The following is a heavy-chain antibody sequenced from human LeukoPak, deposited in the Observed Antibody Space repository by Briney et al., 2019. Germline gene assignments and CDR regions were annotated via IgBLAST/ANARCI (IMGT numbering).Heavy chain of an antibody. CDR2: ISSSSSTI. J-gene: IGHJ2*01. V-gene: IGHV3-48*02. CDR3: ARAHSGYYPKLYWYFDL. D-gene: IGHD3-22*01. CDR1: GFTFNSYN. Sequence: GGSLRLSCAASGFTFNSYNMNWVRQAPGKGLEWVSYISSSSSTIYYADSVKGRFTISRDSAKTSLFLQMNSLRDEDTAVYYCARAHSGYYPKLYWYFDLWGRGTLVTVSS.